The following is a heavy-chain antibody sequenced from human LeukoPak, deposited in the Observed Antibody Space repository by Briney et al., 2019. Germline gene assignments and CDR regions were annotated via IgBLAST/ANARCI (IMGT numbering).Heavy chain of an antibody. CDR1: GGSFSGYY. J-gene: IGHJ4*02. CDR2: INHRGST. CDR3: ARSAAYYYGSGSYFPY. D-gene: IGHD3-10*01. V-gene: IGHV4-34*01. Sequence: SETLSLTCAVYGGSFSGYYWSWIRQPPEKGLEWIGEINHRGSTNYNPSLKSRVSISVDTSKNQFSLKLSSVTAADTAVYYCARSAAYYYGSGSYFPYWGQGTLVTVSS.